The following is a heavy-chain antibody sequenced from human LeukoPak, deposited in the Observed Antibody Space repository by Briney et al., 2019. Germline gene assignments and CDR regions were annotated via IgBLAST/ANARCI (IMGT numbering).Heavy chain of an antibody. Sequence: SETLSLTCAVSGGYISSNNWWGWVRQPPGKGLEWIGEIYHSGSPNYNPSLKSRVTISVDKSRNHFSLNLSSVTAADTAVYYCARVNINNWHSCDYWGQGTLVTVSS. V-gene: IGHV4-4*02. CDR1: GGYISSNNW. D-gene: IGHD1-1*01. CDR3: ARVNINNWHSCDY. J-gene: IGHJ4*02. CDR2: IYHSGSP.